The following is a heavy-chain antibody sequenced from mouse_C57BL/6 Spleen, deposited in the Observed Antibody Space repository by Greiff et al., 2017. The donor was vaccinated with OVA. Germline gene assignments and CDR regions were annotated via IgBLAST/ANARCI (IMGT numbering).Heavy chain of an antibody. CDR1: GFTFSSYA. CDR2: ISDGGSYT. V-gene: IGHV5-4*03. CDR3: ASHYYGSSYGYFDV. J-gene: IGHJ1*03. D-gene: IGHD1-1*01. Sequence: DVMLVESGGGLVKPGGSLKLSCAASGFTFSSYAMSWVRQTPEKRLEWVATISDGGSYTYYPDNVKGRFTISRDNAKNNLYLQMSHLKSEDTAMYYCASHYYGSSYGYFDVWGTGNTVTVSS.